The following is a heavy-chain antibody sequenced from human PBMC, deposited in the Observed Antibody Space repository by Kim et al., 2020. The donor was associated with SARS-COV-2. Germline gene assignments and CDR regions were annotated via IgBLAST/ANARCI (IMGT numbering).Heavy chain of an antibody. D-gene: IGHD3-22*01. J-gene: IGHJ5*02. V-gene: IGHV4-38-2*02. Sequence: SETLSLTCTVSGYSISSGYYWGWIRQPPGKGLEWIGSIYHSGSTYYNPSLKSRVTISVDTSKNQFSLKLSSVTAADTAVYYCARGGGTMIVVVANWFDP. CDR1: GYSISSGYY. CDR3: ARGGGTMIVVVANWFDP. CDR2: IYHSGST.